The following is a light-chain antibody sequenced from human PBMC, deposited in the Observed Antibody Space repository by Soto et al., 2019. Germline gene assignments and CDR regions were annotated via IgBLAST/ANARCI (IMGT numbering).Light chain of an antibody. CDR1: QRISSY. Sequence: DIQMTESPSSLCASVGDRVTITCRASQRISSYLNWYQQKPGKAPKLLIYAASSLQSGVPSRFSGSGSGTDFTLTISSLQPEDFATYYCQQSYSTPPWTFGQGTKVEIK. V-gene: IGKV1-39*01. CDR2: AAS. CDR3: QQSYSTPPWT. J-gene: IGKJ1*01.